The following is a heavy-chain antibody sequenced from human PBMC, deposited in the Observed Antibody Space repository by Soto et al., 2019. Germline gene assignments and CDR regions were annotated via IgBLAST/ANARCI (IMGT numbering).Heavy chain of an antibody. D-gene: IGHD3-22*01. J-gene: IGHJ4*02. V-gene: IGHV3-64D*08. CDR1: GFTITTYW. CDR3: VKSSGYYSSDY. CDR2: ISSNGGST. Sequence: PGGSLRLSCAVSGFTITTYWMIWVRQAPGKGLEYVSAISSNGGSTYYADSVKGRFTISRDNSKNTLYLQMSSLRAEDTAVYYCVKSSGYYSSDYWGQGTLVTVSS.